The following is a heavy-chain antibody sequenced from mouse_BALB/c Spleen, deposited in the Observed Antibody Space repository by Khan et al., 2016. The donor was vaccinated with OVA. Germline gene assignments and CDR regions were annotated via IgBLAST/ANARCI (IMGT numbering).Heavy chain of an antibody. CDR2: INTYTGDP. V-gene: IGHV9-3-1*01. CDR3: ARDGTGSAY. J-gene: IGHJ3*01. CDR1: GYTFTNYG. D-gene: IGHD4-1*01. Sequence: QIQLVQSGPELKKPGETVKISCKASGYTFTNYGMNWVKQAPGKGLKWMGWINTYTGDPTYADDFKGRFAFSLKTSANTAYLQINILKNEDTATNFCARDGTGSAYWGQGTLVTVSA.